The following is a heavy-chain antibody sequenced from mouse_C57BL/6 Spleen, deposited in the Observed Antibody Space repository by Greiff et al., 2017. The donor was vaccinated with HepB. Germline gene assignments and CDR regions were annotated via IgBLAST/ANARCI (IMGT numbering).Heavy chain of an antibody. CDR2: ISTGSSTI. Sequence: EVHLVESGGGLVKPGGSLKLSCAASGFTFSDYGMHWVRQAPEQGLEWVAYISTGSSTIYYADTVTGRFTISRDNAKNTLFLQMTSLRSEDTAMYYCARRGNYEDYAMDYWGQGTSVTVSS. J-gene: IGHJ4*01. V-gene: IGHV5-17*01. CDR3: ARRGNYEDYAMDY. D-gene: IGHD2-1*01. CDR1: GFTFSDYG.